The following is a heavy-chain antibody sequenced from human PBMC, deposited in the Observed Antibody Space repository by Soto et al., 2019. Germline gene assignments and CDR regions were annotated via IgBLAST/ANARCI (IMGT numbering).Heavy chain of an antibody. D-gene: IGHD3-10*01. Sequence: QVQLVQSGAEVKKPGSSVKVSCKASGGTFSSYTISWVRQAPGQGLEWMGRIIPILGIANYAQKFQGRVTXTXXKSTSTAYMELSSLRSEDTAVYYCATMVRGATVDYWGQGTLVTVSS. V-gene: IGHV1-69*02. CDR2: IIPILGIA. CDR1: GGTFSSYT. CDR3: ATMVRGATVDY. J-gene: IGHJ4*02.